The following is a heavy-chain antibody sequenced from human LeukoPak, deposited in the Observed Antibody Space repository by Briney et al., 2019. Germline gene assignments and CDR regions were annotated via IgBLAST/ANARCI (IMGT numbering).Heavy chain of an antibody. CDR1: GFTVSSSY. V-gene: IGHV3-53*01. Sequence: GGPLRLSCAASGFTVSSSYMSWVRQAPGKGLEWVSVIYSGGSTYYADSVKGRFTISRDNSKNTLYLQMNSLRAEDTAVYYCERAFLRSVVTPFDYWGQGTLVTVSS. D-gene: IGHD4-23*01. J-gene: IGHJ4*02. CDR2: IYSGGST. CDR3: ERAFLRSVVTPFDY.